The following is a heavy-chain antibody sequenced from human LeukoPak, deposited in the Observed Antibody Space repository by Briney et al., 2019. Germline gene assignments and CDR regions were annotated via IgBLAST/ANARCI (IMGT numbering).Heavy chain of an antibody. J-gene: IGHJ4*02. V-gene: IGHV3-7*05. CDR1: GFTFSRYW. CDR3: ARGEAFCDC. CDR2: IKEDGTKT. Sequence: GGSLRLSCAASGFTFSRYWMTWVRQAPGKGLEWVANIKEDGTKTYYVDSVKGRFTISRDNAQNSLYLQMNSLTPEDTAVYFCARGEAFCDCWGQGALVTVSS.